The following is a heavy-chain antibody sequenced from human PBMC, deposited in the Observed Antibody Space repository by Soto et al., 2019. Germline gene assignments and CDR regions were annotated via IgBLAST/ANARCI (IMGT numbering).Heavy chain of an antibody. CDR3: ARVGIVAVADY. Sequence: PSETLSLTCTVSGGSISSGDYYWSWIRQPPGKGLEWIGYIYYSGSTYYNPSLKSRVTISVDTSKNQFSLKLSSVTAADTAVYYCARVGIVAVADYWGQGTLVTVSS. J-gene: IGHJ4*02. CDR1: GGSISSGDYY. CDR2: IYYSGST. V-gene: IGHV4-30-4*01. D-gene: IGHD6-19*01.